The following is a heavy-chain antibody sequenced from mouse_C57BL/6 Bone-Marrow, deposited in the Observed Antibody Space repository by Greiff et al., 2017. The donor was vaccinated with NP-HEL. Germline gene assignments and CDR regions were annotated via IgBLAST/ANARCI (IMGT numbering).Heavy chain of an antibody. D-gene: IGHD1-1*01. CDR2: IDPEDGDT. Sequence: VQLQQSGAELVRPGASVKLFCTASGFNIKDYYMHWVKQRPEQGLEWIGRIDPEDGDTEYAPKFQGKATMTADTSSNTAYLQLSSLTAEDTAVYYCTTGDYYGSSYDWGQGTTLTVSS. CDR3: TTGDYYGSSYD. V-gene: IGHV14-1*01. CDR1: GFNIKDYY. J-gene: IGHJ2*01.